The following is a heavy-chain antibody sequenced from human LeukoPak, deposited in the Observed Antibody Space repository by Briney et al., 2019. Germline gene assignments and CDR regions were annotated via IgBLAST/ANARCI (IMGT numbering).Heavy chain of an antibody. V-gene: IGHV3-30*18. D-gene: IGHD3-3*01. CDR1: GFTFSSYG. CDR3: AKQIAVEWAFDI. Sequence: GGSLRLSCAASGFTFSSYGMHWVRQAPGKGLEWVAVISYDGSNKYYADSVKGRFTISRDNSRNTMYLQMNSLRAEDTAVYYCAKQIAVEWAFDIWGQGTMVTVSS. J-gene: IGHJ3*02. CDR2: ISYDGSNK.